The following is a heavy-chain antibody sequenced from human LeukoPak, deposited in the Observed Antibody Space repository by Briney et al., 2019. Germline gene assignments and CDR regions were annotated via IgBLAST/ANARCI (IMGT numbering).Heavy chain of an antibody. V-gene: IGHV4-34*01. Sequence: SETLSLTCAVYGGSFSGYYWSWIRQPPGKGLEWIGEINHSGSTNYNPSLKSRVTISVDTSKNQFSLKLSSVTAADTAVYYCARALGSAARHYYHYYGMDVWGQGTTVTVSS. J-gene: IGHJ6*02. CDR1: GGSFSGYY. D-gene: IGHD6-6*01. CDR3: ARALGSAARHYYHYYGMDV. CDR2: INHSGST.